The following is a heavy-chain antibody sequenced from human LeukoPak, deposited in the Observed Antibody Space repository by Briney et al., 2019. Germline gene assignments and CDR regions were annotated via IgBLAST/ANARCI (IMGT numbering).Heavy chain of an antibody. CDR2: IFGSGGSP. CDR1: GFTFGSYA. CDR3: GKTTTGYSSGQKPAWPVDS. V-gene: IGHV3-23*01. D-gene: IGHD5-18*01. Sequence: GGSLRLSCEASGFTFGSYAMYWVRQAPGKGLEWVAGIFGSGGSPHYADSVRGRCTISRDNSKNTVYLQINSLRADDTAVYYCGKTTTGYSSGQKPAWPVDSWGQGTLVTVSS. J-gene: IGHJ4*02.